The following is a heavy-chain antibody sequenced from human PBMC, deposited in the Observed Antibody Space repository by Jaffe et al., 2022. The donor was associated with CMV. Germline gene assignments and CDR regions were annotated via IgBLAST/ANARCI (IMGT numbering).Heavy chain of an antibody. D-gene: IGHD6-13*01. V-gene: IGHV3-13*01. CDR2: INIAGGT. CDR1: GFTFSTYD. CDR3: SRAHAANGRGGDNWFDP. J-gene: IGHJ5*02. Sequence: EVQLVESGGDLVQPGGSLRLSCEASGFTFSTYDMHWVRQVAGEGLEWVSTINIAGGTFYSDSVKGRFTISRENAKNSLYLQMNSLRAGDTAVYYCSRAHAANGRGGDNWFDPWGQGTLVTVSS.